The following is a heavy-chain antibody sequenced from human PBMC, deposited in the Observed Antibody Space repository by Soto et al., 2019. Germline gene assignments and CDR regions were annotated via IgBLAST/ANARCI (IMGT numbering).Heavy chain of an antibody. CDR1: GFTFSAFG. V-gene: IGHV3-30*03. Sequence: GSLRLSCEASGFTFSAFGMHWVRQAPGKGLEWVAIISYDGILKYYADSVKGRFTISRDTSKSALYLQMNSLRAEDTAVYYCARDLGYCSSTSCYSYYYYGMDVWGQGTTVTVSS. J-gene: IGHJ6*02. D-gene: IGHD2-2*03. CDR3: ARDLGYCSSTSCYSYYYYGMDV. CDR2: ISYDGILK.